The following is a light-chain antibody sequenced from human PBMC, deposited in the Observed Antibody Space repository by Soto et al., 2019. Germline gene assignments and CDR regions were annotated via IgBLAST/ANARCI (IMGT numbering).Light chain of an antibody. V-gene: IGKV1-39*01. CDR2: AAS. CDR1: QSISSY. J-gene: IGKJ1*01. CDR3: QQSYSTPPT. Sequence: DIQMTQSPSSLSASVGDRVTITCRASQSISSYLNWYQQKPEKAPKLLIYAASSFQSGVPSRFSGSGSGTDFTLTISSLQPEDFATYYCQQSYSTPPTFGQGTKVE.